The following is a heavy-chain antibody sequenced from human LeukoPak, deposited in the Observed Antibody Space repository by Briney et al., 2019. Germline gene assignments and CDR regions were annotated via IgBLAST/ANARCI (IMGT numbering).Heavy chain of an antibody. J-gene: IGHJ6*04. D-gene: IGHD6-19*01. Sequence: GGSLRLSCAASGFTFSSYSMNWVRQAPGEGLEWVSSISSSSSYIYYADSVKGRFTISRDNAKNSLYLQMNSLRAEDTAVYYCARERGTSSERYYYYYYGMDVWGKGTTVTVSS. CDR1: GFTFSSYS. CDR2: ISSSSSYI. V-gene: IGHV3-21*01. CDR3: ARERGTSSERYYYYYYGMDV.